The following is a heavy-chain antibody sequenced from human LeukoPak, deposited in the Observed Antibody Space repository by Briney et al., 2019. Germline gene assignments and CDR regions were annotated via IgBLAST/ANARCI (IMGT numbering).Heavy chain of an antibody. CDR2: IYYSGST. CDR3: ARLNYDSSGYYLRGWFDP. V-gene: IGHV4-39*01. D-gene: IGHD3-22*01. Sequence: SETLSLTCTVSGGSISSGGYYWSWIRQPPGKGLEWIGSIYYSGSTYYNPSLKSRVTISVDTSKNQFSLKLSSVTAADTAVYYCARLNYDSSGYYLRGWFDPWGQGTLVTVSS. CDR1: GGSISSGGYY. J-gene: IGHJ5*02.